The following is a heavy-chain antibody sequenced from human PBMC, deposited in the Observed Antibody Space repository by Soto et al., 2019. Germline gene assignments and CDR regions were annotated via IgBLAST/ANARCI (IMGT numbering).Heavy chain of an antibody. Sequence: QVQLVQSGAEVKKPGASVKVSCKASGYTFTSYGISWVRQAPGQGLGWMGWINPYNGNTNSAQKPQGRVTMTTDTSTNTAYMELRTLSSDDTAVYSCARAWLGIDYWGQGTLVTVSS. CDR1: GYTFTSYG. CDR3: ARAWLGIDY. J-gene: IGHJ4*02. CDR2: INPYNGNT. V-gene: IGHV1-18*01. D-gene: IGHD3-10*01.